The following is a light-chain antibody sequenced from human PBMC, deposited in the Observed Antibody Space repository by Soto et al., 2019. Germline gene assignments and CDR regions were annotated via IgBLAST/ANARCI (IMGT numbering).Light chain of an antibody. Sequence: EIVMTPSPATLSVSPGEGATLSCRASQSVSSKLAWYQQKPGQAPRLLIYGASTRATGVPARFSGRGSGTEFTLTISSLQSEDFAVYYCQQYTNWPPNTFGQGTRLEIK. CDR1: QSVSSK. CDR2: GAS. V-gene: IGKV3-15*01. J-gene: IGKJ5*01. CDR3: QQYTNWPPNT.